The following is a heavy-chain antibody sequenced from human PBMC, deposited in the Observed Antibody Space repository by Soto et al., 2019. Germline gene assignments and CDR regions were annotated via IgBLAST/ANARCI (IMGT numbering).Heavy chain of an antibody. CDR2: ISYDGSDK. CDR3: AKALGELSPESYDY. CDR1: GFTRSSYA. V-gene: IGHV3-30*18. D-gene: IGHD3-16*02. J-gene: IGHJ4*02. Sequence: QVQLVESGGGVVQPGRSLRLSCAASGFTRSSYAMHWVRQAPCKGLEWVAVISYDGSDKYYADSVKGRFTISRDNSKNTLNLQMNSLRADDTAVYYCAKALGELSPESYDYWGQGTLITVSS.